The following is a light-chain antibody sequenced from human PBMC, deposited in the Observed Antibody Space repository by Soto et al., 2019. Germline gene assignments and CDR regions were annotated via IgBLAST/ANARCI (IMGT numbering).Light chain of an antibody. CDR1: QGIRND. CDR2: AAS. J-gene: IGKJ1*01. Sequence: DIKMTQSPSSLSASVGDRVTITCRASQGIRNDLGWYQQKPGKAPKRLIYAASTLQSGVPSRVSGSGSGTEFTLTISSLQPDDFATYYCQQYNTFWTFGPGTKVDIK. CDR3: QQYNTFWT. V-gene: IGKV1-17*01.